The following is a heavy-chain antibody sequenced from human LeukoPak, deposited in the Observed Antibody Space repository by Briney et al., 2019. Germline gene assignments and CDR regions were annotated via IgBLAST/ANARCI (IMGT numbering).Heavy chain of an antibody. CDR2: IKEDGTRK. CDR1: GFTFDTYW. CDR3: ARDITIVRGVIGYYYYYGMDV. V-gene: IGHV3-7*01. Sequence: PGGSLRLSCVASGFTFDTYWMSWVRQAPGKGLDWVAHIKEDGTRKYYVDSVRGRFTISRDNAKNSLFLQMNSLRAEDTAVYYCARDITIVRGVIGYYYYYGMDVWGQGTTVTVSS. D-gene: IGHD3-10*01. J-gene: IGHJ6*02.